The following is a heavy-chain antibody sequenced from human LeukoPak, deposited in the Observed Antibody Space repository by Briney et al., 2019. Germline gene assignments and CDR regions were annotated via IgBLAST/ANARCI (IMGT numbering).Heavy chain of an antibody. V-gene: IGHV3-23*01. CDR2: ISGSGGST. CDR1: GFTFSSYA. CDR3: GRGYFGDYLFDY. D-gene: IGHD4-17*01. J-gene: IGHJ4*02. Sequence: GGSLRLSCAASGFTFSSYAMSWVRQAPGKGLEWVSAISGSGGSTYYADSVRGRFAISRDNSKNTLYLQLNSLRAEDTAVYYCGRGYFGDYLFDYWGQGTLVTVSS.